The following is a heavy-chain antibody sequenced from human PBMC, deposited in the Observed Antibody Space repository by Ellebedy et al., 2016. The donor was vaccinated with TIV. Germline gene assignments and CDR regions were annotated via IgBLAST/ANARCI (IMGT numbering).Heavy chain of an antibody. CDR1: GFTFSNYW. V-gene: IGHV3-74*01. Sequence: GESLKISCEVSGFTFSNYWMHWVRQTPEKGLVWVSRIHPNGIVTSYADFVKGRFTISRDNAKNTLFLQMNSLRAEDTAVYYCARVFQGVVDYFDYWGQGTLVAVSS. J-gene: IGHJ4*02. CDR3: ARVFQGVVDYFDY. D-gene: IGHD2-15*01. CDR2: IHPNGIVT.